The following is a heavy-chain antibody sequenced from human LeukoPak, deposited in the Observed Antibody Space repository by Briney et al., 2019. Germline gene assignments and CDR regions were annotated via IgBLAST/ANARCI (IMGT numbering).Heavy chain of an antibody. CDR3: ARDLRERMGTPLTYYYYGMDV. Sequence: GGSLRLSCAASGFTVSSNYMSWVRQAPGKGLEWVSAISGSGGSTYYADSVKGRFTISRDNSKNTLYLQMNSLRAEDTAVYYCARDLRERMGTPLTYYYYGMDVWGQGTTVTVSS. CDR1: GFTVSSNY. V-gene: IGHV3-23*01. J-gene: IGHJ6*02. CDR2: ISGSGGST. D-gene: IGHD5-24*01.